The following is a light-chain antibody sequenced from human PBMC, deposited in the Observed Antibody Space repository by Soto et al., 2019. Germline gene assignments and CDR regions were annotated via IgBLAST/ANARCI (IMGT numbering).Light chain of an antibody. J-gene: IGKJ4*01. Sequence: EIVLTQSPATLSLSPGERATLSCRASQSVRRYLAWYQQKPGQAPRLLIYDASTRATGIPARFSGSGSETDFTLTITSLQSEDFAVYYCQQYHNWPPGLTFGGGTKVDIK. V-gene: IGKV3-11*01. CDR3: QQYHNWPPGLT. CDR1: QSVRRY. CDR2: DAS.